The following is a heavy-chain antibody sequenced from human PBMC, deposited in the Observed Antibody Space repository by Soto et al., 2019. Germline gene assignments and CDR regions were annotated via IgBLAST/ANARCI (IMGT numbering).Heavy chain of an antibody. V-gene: IGHV4-59*08. J-gene: IGHJ6*02. Sequence: QVQLQQSGPGLVKPSETLSLTCTVSSGPSSSHNWGWIRQSPGRGLEWIGYVYNTGGTSYNPSLKSRVTISADTSANHTSLTLSFVTAADTDIYYCVRQGIGSLHGLVDVWGQGTTVSVSS. CDR2: VYNTGGT. CDR1: SGPSSSHN. D-gene: IGHD1-26*01. CDR3: VRQGIGSLHGLVDV.